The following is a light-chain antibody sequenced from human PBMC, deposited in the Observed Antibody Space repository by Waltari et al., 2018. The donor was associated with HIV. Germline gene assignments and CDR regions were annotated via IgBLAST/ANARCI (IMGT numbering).Light chain of an antibody. J-gene: IGKJ1*01. V-gene: IGKV1-6*01. CDR2: AAS. CDR1: QDIRKD. Sequence: AIQMTQSPTSLSAFVGDRVTITCRASQDIRKDLGWYQQKPVKAPKFLIYAASTLQNAVPSRFSGSGSGTDFTLTISSLQPEDFSTYYCLQDYNYPRTFGQGTKVEIK. CDR3: LQDYNYPRT.